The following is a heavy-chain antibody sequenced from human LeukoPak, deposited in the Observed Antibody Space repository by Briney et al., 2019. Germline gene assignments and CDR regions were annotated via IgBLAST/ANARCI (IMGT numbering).Heavy chain of an antibody. Sequence: PGGSLRLSCAASGFTFDDYAMHWVRQAPGKGLEWVANIKQDGSEKYYVDSVKGRFTISRDNAKNSLYLQMNSLRAEDTAVYYCARAVLLWGQGTMVTVSS. J-gene: IGHJ3*01. D-gene: IGHD2-15*01. V-gene: IGHV3-7*01. CDR2: IKQDGSEK. CDR3: ARAVLL. CDR1: GFTFDDYA.